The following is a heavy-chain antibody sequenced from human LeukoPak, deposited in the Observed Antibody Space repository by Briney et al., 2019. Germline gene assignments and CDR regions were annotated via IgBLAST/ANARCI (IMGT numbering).Heavy chain of an antibody. CDR3: ARDSSSWYLRWFDP. Sequence: ASVKVSCKASGYTFTGYYMHWVRQAPGQGLERMGWINPNSGGTNYAQKFQGRVTMTRDTSISTAYMELSRLRSDDTAVYHCARDSSSWYLRWFDPWGQGTLVTVSS. D-gene: IGHD6-13*01. J-gene: IGHJ5*02. CDR1: GYTFTGYY. V-gene: IGHV1-2*02. CDR2: INPNSGGT.